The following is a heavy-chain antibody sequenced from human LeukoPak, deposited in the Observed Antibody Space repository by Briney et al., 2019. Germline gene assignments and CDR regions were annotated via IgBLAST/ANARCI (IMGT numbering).Heavy chain of an antibody. J-gene: IGHJ6*04. Sequence: GGSLRLSCAASGFTFSDYYMTWIRQAPGKGLEWISYIGSSSTYTHYADSVKGRFTISRDNAKNSLYLQMNSLRAEDTAVFYCARDKESSGWYLTPYYYGMDVWGKGTTVTVSS. D-gene: IGHD6-13*01. CDR1: GFTFSDYY. V-gene: IGHV3-11*06. CDR3: ARDKESSGWYLTPYYYGMDV. CDR2: IGSSSTYT.